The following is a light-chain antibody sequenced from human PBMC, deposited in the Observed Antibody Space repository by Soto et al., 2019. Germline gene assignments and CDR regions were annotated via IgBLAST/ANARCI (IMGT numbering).Light chain of an antibody. Sequence: EIVLAQSPGTLSLSPGERATLSCRASQSVSSSFLAWYQQKVGQAPRLLIYDASSRATGIPDRFSGSGSGTDFTLTISRLEPEDFAVYYCQQYGSSITFGQGTRLEIK. V-gene: IGKV3-20*01. CDR1: QSVSSSF. CDR3: QQYGSSIT. CDR2: DAS. J-gene: IGKJ5*01.